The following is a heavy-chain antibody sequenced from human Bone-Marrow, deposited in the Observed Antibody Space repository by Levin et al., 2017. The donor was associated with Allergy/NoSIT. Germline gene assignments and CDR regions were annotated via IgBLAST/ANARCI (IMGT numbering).Heavy chain of an antibody. J-gene: IGHJ4*02. CDR3: AKSGGYCSSTSCLIDY. D-gene: IGHD2-2*03. CDR2: ISYDGSNK. CDR1: GFTFSSYG. V-gene: IGHV3-30*18. Sequence: QSGESLKISCAASGFTFSSYGMHWVRQAPGKGLEWVAVISYDGSNKYYADSVKGRFTISRDNSKNTLYLQMNSLRAEDTAVYYCAKSGGYCSSTSCLIDYWGQGTLVTVSS.